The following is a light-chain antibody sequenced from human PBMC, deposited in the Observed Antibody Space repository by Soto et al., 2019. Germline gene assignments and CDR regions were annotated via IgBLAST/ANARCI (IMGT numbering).Light chain of an antibody. J-gene: IGKJ4*01. V-gene: IGKV1-27*01. CDR1: ESISNY. CDR3: QKYNSAPLT. Sequence: DIQMTQAPSSLSTSVGDRFAITCRASESISNYLKWYQQKPGKAPKLLIYAASTLQSGVPSRFSGSGSGTDFTPTISSLQPEDVATYYCQKYNSAPLTFGGGTKVDIK. CDR2: AAS.